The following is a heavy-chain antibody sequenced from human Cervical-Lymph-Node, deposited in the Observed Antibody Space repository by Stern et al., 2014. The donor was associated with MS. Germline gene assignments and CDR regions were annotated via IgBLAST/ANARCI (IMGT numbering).Heavy chain of an antibody. CDR1: GFTFSSYG. D-gene: IGHD1-26*01. Sequence: QVQLVESGGGVVQPGRSLRLSCAASGFTFSSYGMHWVRQAPGKGLEWVEGLWYDGSNKYYADSVKGRFTISSDNSKKTLYLQMNSLRAEDTAVYYCARAWDGIVRSHFDYWGQGTLVTVSS. V-gene: IGHV3-33*01. J-gene: IGHJ4*02. CDR2: LWYDGSNK. CDR3: ARAWDGIVRSHFDY.